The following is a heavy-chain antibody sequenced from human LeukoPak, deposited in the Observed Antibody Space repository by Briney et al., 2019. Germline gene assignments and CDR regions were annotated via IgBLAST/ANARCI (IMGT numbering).Heavy chain of an antibody. J-gene: IGHJ5*02. D-gene: IGHD2-2*01. V-gene: IGHV3-7*01. CDR3: ARDDCSSISCYHNWFDP. CDR1: GFTFSSYW. CDR2: IRQDGSEK. Sequence: PGRSLRLSCAASGFTFSSYWMSWVRQAPGKGLEWVANIRQDGSEKYYGDSVKGRFTISRDNAKNSLYLQMNSLRAEDTAVYYCARDDCSSISCYHNWFDPWGQGTLVTVSS.